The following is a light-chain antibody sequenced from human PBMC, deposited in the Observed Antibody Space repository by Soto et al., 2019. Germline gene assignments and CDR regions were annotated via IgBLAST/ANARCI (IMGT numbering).Light chain of an antibody. CDR2: YDD. CDR1: SSNIGNNA. CDR3: AACDDSLNGVV. Sequence: QYVLTQPPSVSEAPRQRVTISCSGSSSNIGNNAVNWYQQLPGKSPKLLIYYDDLLPSGVSDRFSGSKSGTSASLAISGRQSEDEADYYCAACDDSLNGVVFGGGTNLTVL. J-gene: IGLJ2*01. V-gene: IGLV1-36*01.